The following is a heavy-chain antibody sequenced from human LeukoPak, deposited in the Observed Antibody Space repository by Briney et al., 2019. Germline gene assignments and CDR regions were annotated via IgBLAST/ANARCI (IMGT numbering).Heavy chain of an antibody. D-gene: IGHD6-19*01. CDR3: AREPYSSGSPHNWFDP. V-gene: IGHV4-39*07. Sequence: SETLSPTFTVSGGSISSSSYDWGWSRQPPGKGLGWIGSIYTSGSTNYNPSLKSRVTISVDTSKNQFSLKLSSVTAADTAVYYCAREPYSSGSPHNWFDPWGQGTLVTVSS. CDR1: GGSISSSSYD. J-gene: IGHJ5*02. CDR2: IYTSGST.